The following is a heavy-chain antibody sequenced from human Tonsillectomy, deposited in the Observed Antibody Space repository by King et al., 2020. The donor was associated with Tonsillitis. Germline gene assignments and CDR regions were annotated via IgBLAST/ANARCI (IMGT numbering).Heavy chain of an antibody. V-gene: IGHV1-69*09. CDR3: ASLSREDNCTDGGCYDRHYYYYYGMDV. Sequence: QLVQSGAEVKKPGSSVKVSCKASGGTFSSYVISWVRQAPGQGLEWMGRVIPILGIVNYAQKFQGRVTITADKSTSTAYMELSSLRSEDTAVYHSASLSREDNCTDGGCYDRHYYYYYGMDVWGQGTTVTVSS. J-gene: IGHJ6*02. CDR1: GGTFSSYV. CDR2: VIPILGIV. D-gene: IGHD2-8*01.